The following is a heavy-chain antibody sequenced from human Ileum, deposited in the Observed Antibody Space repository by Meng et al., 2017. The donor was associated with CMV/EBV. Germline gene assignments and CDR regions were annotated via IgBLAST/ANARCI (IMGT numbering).Heavy chain of an antibody. CDR2: FYSSDTY. CDR1: GGSINNYY. J-gene: IGHJ4*02. D-gene: IGHD1-26*01. CDR3: ARGPGASTREGFDY. V-gene: IGHV4-4*07. Sequence: HVQVQASGPGLVKPSETLSLTCTVSGGSINNYYWSWIRQSAGKGLEWIGRFYSSDTYNYHPSLNSRVTMSLDTSKNQFSLNLRSVTAADTAIYYCARGPGASTREGFDYWGLGTLVTVSS.